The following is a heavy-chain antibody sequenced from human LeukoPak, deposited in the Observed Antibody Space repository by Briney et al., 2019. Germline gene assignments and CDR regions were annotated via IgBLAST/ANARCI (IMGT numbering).Heavy chain of an antibody. CDR1: GGSIIRGGYS. V-gene: IGHV4-30-2*06. CDR2: IHHSGST. CDR3: ARGTEWIQLWSE. D-gene: IGHD5-18*01. Sequence: PSETLSLTCAVSGGSIIRGGYSWSWIRQSPGQGLEWIGYIHHSGSTNYNPSLKSRVTISVDTSKNQFSLKLSSVTAADTAVYYCARGTEWIQLWSEWGQGTLVTVSS. J-gene: IGHJ4*02.